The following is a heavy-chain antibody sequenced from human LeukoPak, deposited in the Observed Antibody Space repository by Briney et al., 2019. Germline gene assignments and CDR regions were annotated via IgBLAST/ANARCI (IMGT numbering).Heavy chain of an antibody. V-gene: IGHV4-34*01. CDR3: ARSQRRFVAPGAFDI. J-gene: IGHJ3*02. Sequence: NPSETLSLTCAVYGGSFSGYYWSWIRQPPGKGLEWIGEINHSGSTNYNPSLKSRVTISVDTSKNQFSLKLSSVTAADTAVYYCARSQRRFVAPGAFDIRGQGTMVTVSS. CDR1: GGSFSGYY. CDR2: INHSGST. D-gene: IGHD6-25*01.